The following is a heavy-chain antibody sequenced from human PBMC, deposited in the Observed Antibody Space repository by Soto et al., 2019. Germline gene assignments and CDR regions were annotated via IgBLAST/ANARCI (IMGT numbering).Heavy chain of an antibody. J-gene: IGHJ6*02. CDR1: GDSIGRFY. V-gene: IGHV4-4*07. D-gene: IGHD1-26*01. CDR2: VYSTGGV. Sequence: QLQLHESGPGLVKPSETLSLTCNVSGDSIGRFYWSWIRQSAGKGLEWIGRVYSTGGVTYNPALKGRVTISLDRSNNPVSLEMNSVTAAATAVYFCARDLSGTGLDIWGRGTRVSVSS. CDR3: ARDLSGTGLDI.